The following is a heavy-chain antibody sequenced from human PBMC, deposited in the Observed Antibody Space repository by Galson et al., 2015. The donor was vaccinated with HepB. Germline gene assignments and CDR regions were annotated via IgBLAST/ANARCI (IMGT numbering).Heavy chain of an antibody. CDR2: MKPHSGDT. V-gene: IGHV1-8*01. D-gene: IGHD7-27*01. CDR3: ANNVPRTGGFDN. CDR1: GYTFTNYD. Sequence: SVKVSCKASGYTFTNYDINWVRQATGQGLEWMGWMKPHSGDTGYARKFQGRVTMTRDTSISTAYMELTSLTSVDTAVYYCANNVPRTGGFDNWGQGTQVTVSS. J-gene: IGHJ4*02.